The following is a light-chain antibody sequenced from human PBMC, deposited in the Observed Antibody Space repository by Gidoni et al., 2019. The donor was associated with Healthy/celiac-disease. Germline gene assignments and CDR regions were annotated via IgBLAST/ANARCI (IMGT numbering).Light chain of an antibody. CDR2: QDS. CDR3: QGWDSSTAE. V-gene: IGLV3-1*01. CDR1: KLGDKY. J-gene: IGLJ2*01. Sequence: SYELTQPPSVSVSPGQTASITCSGDKLGDKYACWYQQKPGQSPVLVIYQDSKRPSGVPERFSGSNSGNTATLTISGTQAMDEADYYCQGWDSSTAEFGGGTKLTVL.